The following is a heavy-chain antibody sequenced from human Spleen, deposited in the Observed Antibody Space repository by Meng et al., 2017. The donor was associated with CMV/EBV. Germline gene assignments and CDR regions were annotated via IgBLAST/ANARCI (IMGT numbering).Heavy chain of an antibody. CDR2: IYNNETT. V-gene: IGHV4-61*01. CDR1: GGSVSRGRYY. J-gene: IGHJ6*02. CDR3: ARDLVVWELGHFYYYGMDV. Sequence: SETLSLTCTVSGGSVSRGRYYWNWIRQPPGKGLEWIGYIYNNETTNYNPSLKSRVTISVDTSKNQFSLKLSSVTTADTAVYYCARDLVVWELGHFYYYGMDVWGQGTTVTVSS. D-gene: IGHD1-26*01.